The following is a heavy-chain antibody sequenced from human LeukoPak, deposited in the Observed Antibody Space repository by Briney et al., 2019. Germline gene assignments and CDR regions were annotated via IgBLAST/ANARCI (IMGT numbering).Heavy chain of an antibody. CDR3: ARAGITGTTGLDY. D-gene: IGHD1-20*01. V-gene: IGHV5-51*01. CDR1: GYSFTSYW. J-gene: IGHJ4*02. Sequence: GESLKISCKGCGYSFTSYWIGLVRQMPGKGLEWMGIIYPGDSDTRYSPSFQGQVTISADKSISTAYLQWSSLKASDNAMYYCARAGITGTTGLDYWGQGTLVTVSS. CDR2: IYPGDSDT.